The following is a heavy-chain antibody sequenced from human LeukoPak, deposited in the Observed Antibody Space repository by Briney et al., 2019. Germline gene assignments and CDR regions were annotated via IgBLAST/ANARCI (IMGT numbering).Heavy chain of an antibody. D-gene: IGHD5-24*01. J-gene: IGHJ5*02. V-gene: IGHV5-51*01. Sequence: GESLKISCKGSGYSFTSYWIGCVRQMPGKGLEWMGNMYPGDSDTRYSPSFQGQVTISADKSISTAYLQWSSLKASDTAMYYCAKQGKICGVGLWPQCDNWSDPWGKEPLVTVSS. CDR1: GYSFTSYW. CDR2: MYPGDSDT. CDR3: AKQGKICGVGLWPQCDNWSDP.